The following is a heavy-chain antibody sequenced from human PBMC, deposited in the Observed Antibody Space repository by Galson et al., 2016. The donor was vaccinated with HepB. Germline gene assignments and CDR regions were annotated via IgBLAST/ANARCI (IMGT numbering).Heavy chain of an antibody. CDR1: GFTSNDYA. V-gene: IGHV3-9*02. CDR3: AQYNFWSAYRS. Sequence: SLRLSCAASGFTSNDYAIHWVRQPPGRGLEWVSSITWNTGVVVYADSLRGRFTVSRDNAKKSLFLEMNSLKSEDTALYYCAQYNFWSAYRSWGQGTLVTVSS. J-gene: IGHJ4*02. D-gene: IGHD3-3*01. CDR2: ITWNTGVV.